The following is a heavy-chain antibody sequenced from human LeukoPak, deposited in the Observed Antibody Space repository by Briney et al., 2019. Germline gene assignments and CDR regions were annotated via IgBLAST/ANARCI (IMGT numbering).Heavy chain of an antibody. CDR2: IDSTSGYI. V-gene: IGHV3-21*01. J-gene: IGHJ4*02. CDR1: GITFSSDR. CDR3: ARDTSGSYTITYFDS. D-gene: IGHD3-10*01. Sequence: GGSLRLSCVASGITFSSDRMNWVRQSPGKGLEWVSYIDSTSGYIYYADSVQGRFTISRDNAKNSLYLQMDSLRAEDTAMYYCARDTSGSYTITYFDSWGQGALVTVSS.